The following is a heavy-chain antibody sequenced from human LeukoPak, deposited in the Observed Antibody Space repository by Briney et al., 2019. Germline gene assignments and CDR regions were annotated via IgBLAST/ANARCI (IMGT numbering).Heavy chain of an antibody. J-gene: IGHJ5*02. D-gene: IGHD5-12*01. Sequence: KPSETLSLTCTVSGGSVSSGSYYWSWIRQPPGKGLEWIGYIYYSGSTNYNPSLKSRVTISVDTSKNQFSLKLSSVTAADTAVYYCARVLSIVATVERWFDPSGQGTLVTVSS. CDR1: GGSVSSGSYY. V-gene: IGHV4-61*01. CDR2: IYYSGST. CDR3: ARVLSIVATVERWFDP.